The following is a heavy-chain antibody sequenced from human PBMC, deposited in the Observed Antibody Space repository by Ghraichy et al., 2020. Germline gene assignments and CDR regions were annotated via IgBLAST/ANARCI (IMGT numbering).Heavy chain of an antibody. D-gene: IGHD1-26*01. CDR3: ARDTTVVETTSNTFNI. CDR2: ISSSGRYI. J-gene: IGHJ3*02. Sequence: GGSLRLSCAASGFIFSSYNMNWVRQAPGKGLEWVSSISSSGRYIYYADSMKGRFTVSRYNTKNSLYLQMNSLRAEDTAVYFCARDTTVVETTSNTFNIWGQGTMVTVSS. V-gene: IGHV3-21*01. CDR1: GFIFSSYN.